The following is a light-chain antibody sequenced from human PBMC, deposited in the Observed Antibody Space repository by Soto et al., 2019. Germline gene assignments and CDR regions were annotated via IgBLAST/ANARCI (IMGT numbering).Light chain of an antibody. Sequence: EVVLTQSPGTLSLSPGERATLSCRASQSISSGYLAWYQQKPGQAPRLLIYGASSRATGIPDRFSGSGSGTDFTLTISRLEPEDIAVFYCQQYGSSPWTFGQGTKADIK. V-gene: IGKV3-20*01. CDR1: QSISSGY. J-gene: IGKJ1*01. CDR3: QQYGSSPWT. CDR2: GAS.